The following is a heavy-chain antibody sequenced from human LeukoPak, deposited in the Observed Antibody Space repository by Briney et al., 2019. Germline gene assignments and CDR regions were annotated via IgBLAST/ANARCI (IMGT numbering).Heavy chain of an antibody. V-gene: IGHV3-21*01. CDR3: ARGYMGTAGVFDT. J-gene: IGHJ3*02. CDR2: ISSSSSYI. CDR1: GFTFSSYS. Sequence: GGSLRLSCAASGFTFSSYSMNWVRQAPGKGLEWVSSISSSSSYIYYADSVKGRFTISRDNAKNSLYLQMNSLRAEDTAVYYCARGYMGTAGVFDTWGQGTMVTVSS. D-gene: IGHD5-18*01.